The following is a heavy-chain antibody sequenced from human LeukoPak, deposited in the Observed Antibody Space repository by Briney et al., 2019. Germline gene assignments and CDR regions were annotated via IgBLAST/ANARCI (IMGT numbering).Heavy chain of an antibody. V-gene: IGHV3-33*01. CDR3: ARDRGKGYFDN. D-gene: IGHD4-23*01. CDR1: GLTFTSHG. Sequence: PGTSLRLSCATSGLTFTSHGFHWVRQAAGKGLEWVAFIRNDGSDTYHANSVKGRFSISRDNSKNTVYLHMNSLRAEDTAVYYCARDRGKGYFDNWGQGTQVTVSS. J-gene: IGHJ4*02. CDR2: IRNDGSDT.